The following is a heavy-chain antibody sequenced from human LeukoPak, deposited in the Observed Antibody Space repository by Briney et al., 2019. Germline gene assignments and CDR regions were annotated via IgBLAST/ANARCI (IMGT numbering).Heavy chain of an antibody. Sequence: SETLSLTCAVYGGSFSGYYWSWIRQPPGKGLEWIGEINHSGSTNYNPSLKSRVTISVDTSKNQFSLKLSSVTAADTAVYYCARGAAGISFDYWGQGTLVTDSS. CDR2: INHSGST. J-gene: IGHJ4*02. D-gene: IGHD6-13*01. CDR3: ARGAAGISFDY. CDR1: GGSFSGYY. V-gene: IGHV4-34*01.